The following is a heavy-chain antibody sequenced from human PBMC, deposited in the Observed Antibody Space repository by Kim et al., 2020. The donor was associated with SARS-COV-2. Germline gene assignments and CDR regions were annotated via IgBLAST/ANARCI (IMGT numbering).Heavy chain of an antibody. CDR1: GYSISSGYY. CDR2: IYHSGST. D-gene: IGHD3-16*01. CDR3: ARDRRKGGYYSDY. J-gene: IGHJ4*02. V-gene: IGHV4-38-2*02. Sequence: SETLSLTCTVSGYSISSGYYWGWIRQPPGKGLEWIGSIYHSGSTYYNPSLKSRVTISVDTSKNQFSLKLSSVTAADTAVYYCARDRRKGGYYSDYWGQGTLVTVSS.